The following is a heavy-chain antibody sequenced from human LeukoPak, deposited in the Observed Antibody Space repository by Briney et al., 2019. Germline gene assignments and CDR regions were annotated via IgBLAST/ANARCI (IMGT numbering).Heavy chain of an antibody. Sequence: SETLSLTCSVAGYSNSSAYYWGWIRQPPGKGLEWIGSIYHSGGTYYSPSLKSRVTISVDTSKNQFSLKLSSVTAADTAVYYCARVISSGCYYFDYWGQGTLVTVSS. CDR2: IYHSGGT. CDR1: GYSNSSAYY. D-gene: IGHD6-19*01. V-gene: IGHV4-38-2*02. CDR3: ARVISSGCYYFDY. J-gene: IGHJ4*02.